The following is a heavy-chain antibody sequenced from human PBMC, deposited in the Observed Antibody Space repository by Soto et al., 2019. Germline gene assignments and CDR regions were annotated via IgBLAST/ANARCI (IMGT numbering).Heavy chain of an antibody. CDR3: ARHDSYYDILTGSQIYGFDF. J-gene: IGHJ3*01. CDR1: GYSFTSYW. V-gene: IGHV5-51*01. D-gene: IGHD3-9*01. Sequence: CKGSGYSFTSYWIAWVRQMPGKGLEWMGIIYPGNSDTRYSPSLQGQVTISADKSINTAYLQWSSLKASDTAMYYCARHDSYYDILTGSQIYGFDFWGQGTMVTVSS. CDR2: IYPGNSDT.